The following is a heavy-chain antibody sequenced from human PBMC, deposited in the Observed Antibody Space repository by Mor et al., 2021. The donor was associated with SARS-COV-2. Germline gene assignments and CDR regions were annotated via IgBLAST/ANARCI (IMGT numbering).Heavy chain of an antibody. CDR2: IYYSGST. CDR3: ARQTSYYYDGSGEYVGYFDY. D-gene: IGHD3-22*01. V-gene: IGHV4-59*08. J-gene: IGHJ4*02. Sequence: GLEWIGYIYYSGSTNYNPSLKSRVTISVDTSKNQFSLRLSSVTAADTAGYYCARQTSYYYDGSGEYVGYFDYWGQGTLV.